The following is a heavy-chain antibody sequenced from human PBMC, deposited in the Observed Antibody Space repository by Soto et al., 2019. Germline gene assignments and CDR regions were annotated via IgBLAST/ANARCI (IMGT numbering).Heavy chain of an antibody. CDR2: INPRSGGT. Sequence: QVQLVQSGAEVKKPGASVKVSCKASGYTFTGNYIHWVRQAPGQGPEWMAWINPRSGGTDYAQKFQGRVNITRDTSITTAYLDLSRVTSDDTAMYSCVRGGGVDVVTPTRVVFDYWGQGTLLTVSS. CDR3: VRGGGVDVVTPTRVVFDY. CDR1: GYTFTGNY. V-gene: IGHV1-2*02. J-gene: IGHJ4*02. D-gene: IGHD2-21*02.